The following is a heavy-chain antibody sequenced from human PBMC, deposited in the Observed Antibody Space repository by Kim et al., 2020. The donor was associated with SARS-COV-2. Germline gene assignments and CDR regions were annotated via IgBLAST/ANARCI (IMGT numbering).Heavy chain of an antibody. CDR2: IYYSGSA. V-gene: IGHV4-31*02. CDR3: ARAEGSITIFGVVIQNFDY. D-gene: IGHD3-3*01. Sequence: EWIGYIYYSGSAYYNPSLKSRLTISVDTSKNQFSLRLSSVTAADTAVYYCARAEGSITIFGVVIQNFDYWGQGTLVTVSS. J-gene: IGHJ4*02.